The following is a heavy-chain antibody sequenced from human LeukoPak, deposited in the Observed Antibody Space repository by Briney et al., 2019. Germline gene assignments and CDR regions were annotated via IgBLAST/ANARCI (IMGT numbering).Heavy chain of an antibody. Sequence: SETLSLTCAVYGGSFSGYYWSWIRQPPGKGLEWIGEINHSGSTNYNPSLKSRVTISVDTSKNQFSLKLSSVTAADTAMYYCARGVPTYYYGSGSYLGNDYWGQGTLVTVSS. V-gene: IGHV4-34*01. J-gene: IGHJ4*02. CDR1: GGSFSGYY. CDR2: INHSGST. CDR3: ARGVPTYYYGSGSYLGNDY. D-gene: IGHD3-10*01.